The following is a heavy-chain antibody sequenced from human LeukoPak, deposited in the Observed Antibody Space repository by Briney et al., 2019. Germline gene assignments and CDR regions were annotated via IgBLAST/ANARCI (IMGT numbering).Heavy chain of an antibody. CDR1: GYTLTELS. CDR2: FDPEDGET. V-gene: IGHV1-24*01. Sequence: GASVKVSCKVSGYTLTELSMHWVRQAPGKGREWMGGFDPEDGETIYAQKFQGRVTMTEDASTDTAYMELSSLRSEDTAVYYCATVVESVLLWFGPYFQHWGQGTLVTVSS. CDR3: ATVVESVLLWFGPYFQH. J-gene: IGHJ1*01. D-gene: IGHD3-10*01.